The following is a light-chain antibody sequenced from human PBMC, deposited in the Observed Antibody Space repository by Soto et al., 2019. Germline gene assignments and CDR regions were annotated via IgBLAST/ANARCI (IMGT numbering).Light chain of an antibody. CDR2: DAS. J-gene: IGKJ2*01. V-gene: IGKV1-5*01. Sequence: DLQMTQSPSTLSASVGDRVTITCRASQYINKWLAWYQQKPGKAPNLLIYDASYLESGVPSTFSGSGSGTEFTLTISSLQPDDFATYYCQQYNTYPFTFGQGTELEIK. CDR3: QQYNTYPFT. CDR1: QYINKW.